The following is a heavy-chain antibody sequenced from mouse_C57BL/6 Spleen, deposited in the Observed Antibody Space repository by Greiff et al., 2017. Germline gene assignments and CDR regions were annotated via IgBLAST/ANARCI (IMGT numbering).Heavy chain of an antibody. CDR1: GYAFSSSW. J-gene: IGHJ2*01. D-gene: IGHD2-4*01. V-gene: IGHV1-82*01. Sequence: SGPELVKPGASVKISCKASGYAFSSSWMNWVKQRPGKGLEWIGRISPGDGDTNYNGKFKGKATLTADKSSSTAYMQLSSLTSEDSAVDFCAGITTTGYYCDDWGQGTTRTVSS. CDR3: AGITTTGYYCDD. CDR2: ISPGDGDT.